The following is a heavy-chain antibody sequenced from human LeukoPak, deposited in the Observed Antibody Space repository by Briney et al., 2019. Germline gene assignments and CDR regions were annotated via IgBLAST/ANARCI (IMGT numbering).Heavy chain of an antibody. CDR3: ARRGDGFGSPFDY. Sequence: GGSLRLSCAASGLSISTYGTFSAYTMAWVRQAPGTGLEWVSTISASGGSTYYAESVKGRFTISRHDSKNMLFLQMDSLRAEDTAIYYCARRGDGFGSPFDYWGQGTLVTVSS. D-gene: IGHD3-16*01. V-gene: IGHV3-23*01. CDR2: ISASGGST. CDR1: GLSISTYGTFSAYT. J-gene: IGHJ4*02.